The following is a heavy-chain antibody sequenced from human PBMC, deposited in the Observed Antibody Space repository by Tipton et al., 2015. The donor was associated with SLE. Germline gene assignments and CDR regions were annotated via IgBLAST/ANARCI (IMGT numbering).Heavy chain of an antibody. J-gene: IGHJ4*02. CDR3: ARDSTRWSF. CDR1: GGSIASSSYY. Sequence: TLSLTCTVSGGSIASSSYYWAWIRQPPGKGLEWVGSIFYTGNTYYNPSLKSRVSISVDTSKNQFSLQLTSVTAADTAVYYCARDSTRWSFWGQGTLVTVSS. V-gene: IGHV4-39*07. D-gene: IGHD2/OR15-2a*01. CDR2: IFYTGNT.